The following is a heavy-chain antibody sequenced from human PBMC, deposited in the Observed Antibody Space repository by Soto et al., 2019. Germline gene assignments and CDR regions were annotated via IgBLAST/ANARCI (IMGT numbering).Heavy chain of an antibody. D-gene: IGHD3-16*01. J-gene: IGHJ4*02. Sequence: GGSLRLSCAASGFTFSSYGMHWVRQAPGKGLEWVAVISYDGSNKYYADSVKGRFTISRDNSKNTLYLQMNSLRAEDTAVYYCAKEVGEGDLSKYYFDYWGQGTLVTVSS. CDR2: ISYDGSNK. CDR3: AKEVGEGDLSKYYFDY. CDR1: GFTFSSYG. V-gene: IGHV3-30*18.